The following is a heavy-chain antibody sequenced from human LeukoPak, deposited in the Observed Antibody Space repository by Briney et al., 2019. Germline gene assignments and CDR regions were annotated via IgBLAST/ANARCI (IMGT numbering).Heavy chain of an antibody. CDR1: GFTFSTYS. CDR3: AKGHYYGSGSLDY. CDR2: ITSSGAYI. V-gene: IGHV3-21*01. D-gene: IGHD3-10*01. Sequence: GGSLRLSCAASGFTFSTYSMNWVRQAPGKGLEWVSSITSSGAYIFYADSMKGRFTISRDNAKNSLYLQMNSLRADDTAVYYCAKGHYYGSGSLDYWGQGTLVTVSS. J-gene: IGHJ4*02.